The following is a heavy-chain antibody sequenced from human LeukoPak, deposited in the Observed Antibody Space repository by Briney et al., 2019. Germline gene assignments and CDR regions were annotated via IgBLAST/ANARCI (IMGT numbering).Heavy chain of an antibody. J-gene: IGHJ4*02. CDR2: IYSGGNT. CDR1: GASISGYY. V-gene: IGHV4-4*07. CDR3: ARNRKGRFEDTDY. D-gene: IGHD2-15*01. Sequence: PSETLSLTCTASGASISGYYWSWIRQPAGKGLEWIGRIYSGGNTNYDPSLKSRVTISVDTPMNQFSLKVTSVTAADTAVYHCARNRKGRFEDTDYWGQGTLVTVSS.